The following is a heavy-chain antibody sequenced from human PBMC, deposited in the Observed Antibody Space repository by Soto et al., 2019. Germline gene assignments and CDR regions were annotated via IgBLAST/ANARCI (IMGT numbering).Heavy chain of an antibody. D-gene: IGHD2-15*01. V-gene: IGHV4-39*01. CDR3: ARPGLAYCSGGSCYSEAFDI. J-gene: IGHJ3*02. Sequence: QLQLQESGPGLVKPSETLSLTCTVSGGTISSSSYYWGWIRQPPGKGLEWIGSIFYSGSTYSTPARNSRVTIAVDTPKNQFSLILSSVTAADTAVYYFARPGLAYCSGGSCYSEAFDIWGQGTRVTVSS. CDR2: IFYSGST. CDR1: GGTISSSSYY.